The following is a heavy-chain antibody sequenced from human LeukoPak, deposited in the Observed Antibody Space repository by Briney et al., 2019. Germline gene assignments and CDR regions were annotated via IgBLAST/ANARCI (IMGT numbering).Heavy chain of an antibody. V-gene: IGHV3-21*01. CDR3: ARVRPLGLAEFDY. J-gene: IGHJ4*02. CDR2: ISSSSSYI. CDR1: GFTFSSYS. Sequence: GGSLRLSCAASGFTFSSYSMNWVRQAPGKGLEWVSSISSSSSYIYYADSVKGRFTISRDNAKNSPYLQMNSLRAEDTAVYYCARVRPLGLAEFDYWGQGTLVTVSS. D-gene: IGHD6-19*01.